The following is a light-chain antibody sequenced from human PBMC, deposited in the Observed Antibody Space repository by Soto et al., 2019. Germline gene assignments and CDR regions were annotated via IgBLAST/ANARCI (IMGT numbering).Light chain of an antibody. Sequence: QSALTQPASVSGSPGQSITISCTGTSSDVGGYNYVSWYQQHPGKAPKLMIYEVSNRPSGVSNRFSGSKSGNTACLTISGLQAEDEADYYCSSYTSSSTLFYVFGTGTKVTVL. V-gene: IGLV2-14*01. CDR3: SSYTSSSTLFYV. CDR2: EVS. J-gene: IGLJ1*01. CDR1: SSDVGGYNY.